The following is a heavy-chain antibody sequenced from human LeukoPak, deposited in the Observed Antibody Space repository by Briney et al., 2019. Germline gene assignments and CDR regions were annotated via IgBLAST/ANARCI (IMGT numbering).Heavy chain of an antibody. V-gene: IGHV4-59*08. J-gene: IGHJ1*01. Sequence: PSETLSLTCTVSGGSISSYYWSWIRQPPGKGLEWIGYIYYSGSTNYNPSLKSRVTISVDTSKNQFSLKLSSVTAADTAVYYCATYLKTVAGTYQYFQHWGQGTLVTVSS. CDR3: ATYLKTVAGTYQYFQH. CDR1: GGSISSYY. D-gene: IGHD6-19*01. CDR2: IYYSGST.